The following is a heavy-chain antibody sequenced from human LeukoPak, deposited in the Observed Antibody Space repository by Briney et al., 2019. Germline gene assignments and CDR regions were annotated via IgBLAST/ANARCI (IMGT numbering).Heavy chain of an antibody. CDR1: GFTLSSYS. CDR3: AWQIRGYSSYFDY. J-gene: IGHJ4*02. D-gene: IGHD5-18*01. Sequence: GGSLRLSCAASGFTLSSYSMNWVRQAPGKGLEWVSSISSSSSYIYYADSVKGRFTISRDNAKNSLYLQMNSLRAEDTAVYYCAWQIRGYSSYFDYWGQGTLVTVSS. CDR2: ISSSSSYI. V-gene: IGHV3-21*01.